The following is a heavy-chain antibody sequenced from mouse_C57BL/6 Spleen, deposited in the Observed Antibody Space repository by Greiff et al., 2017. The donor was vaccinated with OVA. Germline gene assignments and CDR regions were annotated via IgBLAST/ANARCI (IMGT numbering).Heavy chain of an antibody. V-gene: IGHV5-17*01. Sequence: EVQRVESGGGLVKPGGSLKLSCAASGFTFSDYGMHWVRQAPEKGLEWVAYISSGSSTIYYADTVKGRFTISRDNAKNTLFLQMTSLRSEDTAMYYCARQGGTYGGAMDYWGQGTSVTVSS. CDR1: GFTFSDYG. CDR2: ISSGSSTI. CDR3: ARQGGTYGGAMDY. D-gene: IGHD5-1*01. J-gene: IGHJ4*01.